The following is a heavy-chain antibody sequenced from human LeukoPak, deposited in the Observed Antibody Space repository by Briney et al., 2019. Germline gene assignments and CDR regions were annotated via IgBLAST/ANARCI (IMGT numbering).Heavy chain of an antibody. V-gene: IGHV4-59*08. D-gene: IGHD2-2*01. Sequence: SETLSLTCTVSGGSISSYYWSWIRQPPGKGLEWIGYIYYSGSTNYNPSLKSRVTISVDTSKNQFSLKLSSVTAADTAVYYCARATCSSTSCPAYFDYWGQGTLVTVSS. J-gene: IGHJ4*02. CDR2: IYYSGST. CDR1: GGSISSYY. CDR3: ARATCSSTSCPAYFDY.